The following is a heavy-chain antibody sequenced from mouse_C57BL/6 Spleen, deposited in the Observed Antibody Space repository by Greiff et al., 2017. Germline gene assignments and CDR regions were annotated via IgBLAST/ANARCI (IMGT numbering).Heavy chain of an antibody. Sequence: VQLQQSGPGLVAPSQSLSITCTVSGFSLTSYGVDWVRQSPGKGLEWLGVIWGVGSTNYNSALKSRLSISKDNTKSQVFLKMNSLHTDDPAMYYCASRDDYYAMGDWGQGTSVTVSS. D-gene: IGHD3-3*01. J-gene: IGHJ4*01. CDR3: ASRDDYYAMGD. CDR1: GFSLTSYG. CDR2: IWGVGST. V-gene: IGHV2-6*01.